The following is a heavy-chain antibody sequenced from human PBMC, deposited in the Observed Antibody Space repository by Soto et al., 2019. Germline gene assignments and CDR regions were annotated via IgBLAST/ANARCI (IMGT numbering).Heavy chain of an antibody. CDR3: ARGTPRGYSYGYPDY. D-gene: IGHD5-18*01. J-gene: IGHJ4*02. CDR1: GYTFTGYY. CDR2: INPNSGGT. Sequence: QVQLVQSGAEVKKPGASVKVSCKASGYTFTGYYMHWVRQAPGQGLEWMGWINPNSGGTNYAQKFQGWVTMTRDTCISTAYMELSRLRSDDTAVYYCARGTPRGYSYGYPDYWGQGTLVTVSS. V-gene: IGHV1-2*04.